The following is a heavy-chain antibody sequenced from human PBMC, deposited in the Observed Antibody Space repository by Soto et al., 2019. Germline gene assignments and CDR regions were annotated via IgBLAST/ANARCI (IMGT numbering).Heavy chain of an antibody. V-gene: IGHV4-61*01. CDR1: GGAVSSGTYY. CDR3: TRGPPRVQWFDP. J-gene: IGHJ5*02. Sequence: QSLTCTVSGGAVSSGTYYWSWIRQPPGKGLEWIGHTYFTGSTNYNPSLKSRVTMSLDTSRNQFSLKLSSVTAADTAVYYCTRGPPRVQWFDPWGLGTLVTVSS. CDR2: TYFTGST.